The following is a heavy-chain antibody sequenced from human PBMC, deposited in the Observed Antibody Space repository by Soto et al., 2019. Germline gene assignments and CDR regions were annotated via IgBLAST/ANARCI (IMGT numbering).Heavy chain of an antibody. J-gene: IGHJ4*02. CDR3: ARGLIVVVPAAIGFVY. Sequence: ESGGGLVQPGGSLRLSCAASGFTFSSYSMNWVRQAPGKGLEWVSYISSSSSTIYYADSVKGRFTISRDNAKNSLYLQMNSLRDEDTAVYYCARGLIVVVPAAIGFVYWGQGTLVTVSS. V-gene: IGHV3-48*02. CDR2: ISSSSSTI. CDR1: GFTFSSYS. D-gene: IGHD2-2*02.